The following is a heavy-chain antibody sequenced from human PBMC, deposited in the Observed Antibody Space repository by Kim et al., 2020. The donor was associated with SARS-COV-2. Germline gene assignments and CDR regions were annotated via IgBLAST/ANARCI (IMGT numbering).Heavy chain of an antibody. Sequence: SVKVSCKASGGTFSSYAISWVRQAPGQGLEWMGGIIPIFGTANYAQKFQGRVTITADESTSTAYMELSSLRSEDTAVYYCARVGSWGAAGNVRNEFDYWGQGTLVTVSS. CDR2: IIPIFGTA. CDR3: ARVGSWGAAGNVRNEFDY. D-gene: IGHD6-13*01. J-gene: IGHJ4*02. CDR1: GGTFSSYA. V-gene: IGHV1-69*13.